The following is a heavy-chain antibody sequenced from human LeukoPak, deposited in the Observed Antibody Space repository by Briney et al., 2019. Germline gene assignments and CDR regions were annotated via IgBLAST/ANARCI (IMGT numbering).Heavy chain of an antibody. CDR3: ARDSTEMTDNAFDI. V-gene: IGHV1-2*02. D-gene: IGHD2-2*01. Sequence: ASVKVSCKASGYTFPDYHIHWVRQAPGQGLEWMGWIDANSGASIYAQEFQGRVTVTRDTSITTAYMELSMVRSDDTAVYYCARDSTEMTDNAFDIWGQGTMVTVTS. CDR1: GYTFPDYH. CDR2: IDANSGAS. J-gene: IGHJ3*02.